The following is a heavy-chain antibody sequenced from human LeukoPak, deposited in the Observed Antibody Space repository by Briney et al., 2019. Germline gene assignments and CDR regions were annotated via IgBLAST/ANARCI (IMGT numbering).Heavy chain of an antibody. J-gene: IGHJ4*02. CDR3: ARAFSFRGLNPYYFDY. Sequence: PSETLSLTCAVYGGSFSGYYWSCIRQPPGKGLEWIGEINHSGSTNYNPSLKSRVTISVDTSKNQFSLKLSSVTAADTAVYYCARAFSFRGLNPYYFDYGGRETRVTVS. V-gene: IGHV4-34*01. CDR1: GGSFSGYY. CDR2: INHSGST. D-gene: IGHD3-10*01.